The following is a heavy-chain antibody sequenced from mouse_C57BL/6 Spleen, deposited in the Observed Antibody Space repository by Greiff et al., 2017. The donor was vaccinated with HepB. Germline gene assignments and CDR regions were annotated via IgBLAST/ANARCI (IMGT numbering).Heavy chain of an antibody. D-gene: IGHD4-1*01. CDR2: ISYDGSN. CDR3: ARDFLTS. Sequence: EVQRVESGPGLVKPSQSLSLTCSVTGYSITSGYYWNWIRQFPGNKLEWMGYISYDGSNNYNPSLKNRISITRDTSKNQFFLKLNSVTTEDTATYYCARDFLTSWGQGTSVTVSS. J-gene: IGHJ4*01. CDR1: GYSITSGYY. V-gene: IGHV3-6*01.